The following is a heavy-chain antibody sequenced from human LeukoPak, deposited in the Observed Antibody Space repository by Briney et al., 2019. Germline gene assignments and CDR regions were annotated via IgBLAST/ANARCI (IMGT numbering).Heavy chain of an antibody. J-gene: IGHJ4*02. Sequence: GGSLRLSCAASGLTFTRYWMHWVRQAPGKGLVWVSRINSAGNTTDYAESVKGRFSISRDNFKNTLSLQMNNLRVEDTAVYYCARGMRGSSAFDYWGQGTLVTVSS. D-gene: IGHD3-16*01. CDR3: ARGMRGSSAFDY. CDR1: GLTFTRYW. CDR2: INSAGNTT. V-gene: IGHV3-74*01.